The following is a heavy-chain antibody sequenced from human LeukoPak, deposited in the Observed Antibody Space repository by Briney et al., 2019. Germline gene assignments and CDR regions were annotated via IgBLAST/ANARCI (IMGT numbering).Heavy chain of an antibody. CDR1: GYTLTELS. V-gene: IGHV1-24*01. CDR2: FDPEDGET. CDR3: ATASGNYDYVWGSYSYSGNWFDP. D-gene: IGHD3-16*02. J-gene: IGHJ5*02. Sequence: ASVKVSCKVSGYTLTELSMHWVRQAPGKGLEWMGGFDPEDGETIYAQKFQGRVTMTEDTSTDTAYMELSSLRSEDTAVYYCATASGNYDYVWGSYSYSGNWFDPWGQGTLVTVSS.